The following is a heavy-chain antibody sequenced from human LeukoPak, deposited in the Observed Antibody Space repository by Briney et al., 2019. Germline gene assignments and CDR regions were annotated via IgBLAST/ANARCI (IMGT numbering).Heavy chain of an antibody. CDR3: AVLSGRH. CDR1: GFTFSDFW. D-gene: IGHD2-8*01. CDR2: ISSSNSNE. J-gene: IGHJ4*02. V-gene: IGHV3-21*01. Sequence: PGGSLRLSCEASGFTFSDFWMHWVRQAPGKGPAWVSSISSSNSNEYYADSVKGRFTISRDNAKNSLYLQMNSLRAEETAVYHCAVLSGRHWGQGTLVTVSS.